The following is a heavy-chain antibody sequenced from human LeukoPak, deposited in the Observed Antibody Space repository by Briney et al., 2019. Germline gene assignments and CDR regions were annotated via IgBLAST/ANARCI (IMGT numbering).Heavy chain of an antibody. CDR2: ISSTGAYA. V-gene: IGHV3-11*03. J-gene: IGHJ4*01. Sequence: GESLKISCAASGFTFSDYYMSWSRQAPGKGLEWVSYISSTGAYANYVESVKGGFTISRDTAKNSLYLQMNSLRVEDTAVYYCATNPLGYCSYGSCGGNYWGHGTLVTVSS. CDR3: ATNPLGYCSYGSCGGNY. CDR1: GFTFSDYY. D-gene: IGHD2-8*01.